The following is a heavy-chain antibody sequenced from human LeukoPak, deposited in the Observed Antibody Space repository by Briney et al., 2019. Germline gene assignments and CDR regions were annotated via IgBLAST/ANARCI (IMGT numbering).Heavy chain of an antibody. V-gene: IGHV1-46*01. CDR2: INPSGGST. Sequence: ASVKVSCKASGYTFTSYAMNWVRQAPGQGLEWMGIINPSGGSTSYAQKFQGRVTMTRDTSTSTVYMELSSLRSEDTAVYYCARGPSFNYYDSSGYYLSFDYWGQGTLVTVSS. CDR1: GYTFTSYA. CDR3: ARGPSFNYYDSSGYYLSFDY. D-gene: IGHD3-22*01. J-gene: IGHJ4*02.